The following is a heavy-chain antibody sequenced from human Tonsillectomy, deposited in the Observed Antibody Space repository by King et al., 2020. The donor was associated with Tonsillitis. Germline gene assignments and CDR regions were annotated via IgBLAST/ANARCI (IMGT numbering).Heavy chain of an antibody. D-gene: IGHD5-12*01. CDR1: GFTFSSYA. J-gene: IGHJ3*01. Sequence: VQLVESGGGVVQPGRSLRLSCAASGFTFSSYAMHWVRQAPGKGLEWVAFIWFYGGNKYYADSVKGRFTISRDNSKNTLYLQMNSLRADDTSVYYCARGGVGYTGYDDAFDVWGQGTMVTVSS. CDR2: IWFYGGNK. V-gene: IGHV3-33*08. CDR3: ARGGVGYTGYDDAFDV.